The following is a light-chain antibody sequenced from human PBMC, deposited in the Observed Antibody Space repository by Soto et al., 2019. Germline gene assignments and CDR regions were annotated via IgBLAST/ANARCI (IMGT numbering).Light chain of an antibody. J-gene: IGLJ1*01. CDR3: SSFTSSTSYV. Sequence: QSALTQPASVSGSPGQSITISCTGTSSDVGGYNYVSWYQHHPGKAPKLMIHDVNNRPSGVSDRFSGSKSGNTASLTISGLQAEDEADYYCSSFTSSTSYVFGIGTKVTVL. V-gene: IGLV2-14*03. CDR2: DVN. CDR1: SSDVGGYNY.